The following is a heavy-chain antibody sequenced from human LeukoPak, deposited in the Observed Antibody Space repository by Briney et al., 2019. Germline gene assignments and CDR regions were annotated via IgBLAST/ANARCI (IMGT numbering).Heavy chain of an antibody. CDR2: INPNSGGT. CDR1: GYTFTGYY. V-gene: IGHV1-2*02. CDR3: ARAEGIAAAGTEFDY. J-gene: IGHJ4*02. Sequence: GASVKASCKASGYTFTGYYMHWVRQAPGQGLEWMGWINPNSGGTNYAQKFQGRVTMTRDTSISTAYMELSRLRSDDTAVYYCARAEGIAAAGTEFDYWGQGTLVTVSS. D-gene: IGHD6-13*01.